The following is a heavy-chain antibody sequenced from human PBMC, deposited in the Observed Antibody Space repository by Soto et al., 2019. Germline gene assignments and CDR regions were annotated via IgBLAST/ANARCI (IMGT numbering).Heavy chain of an antibody. CDR1: GGSISSYY. CDR3: AKGRGGLRFLEWLESSKRTAFIGGMDV. J-gene: IGHJ6*02. D-gene: IGHD3-3*01. CDR2: IYYSGST. V-gene: IGHV4-59*12. Sequence: SETLSLTCTVSGGSISSYYWSWIRQPPGKGLEWIGYIYYSGSTNYTPSLKSRFTISRDNSKNTLYLQMNSLRAEDTAVYYCAKGRGGLRFLEWLESSKRTAFIGGMDVWGQGTTVTVSS.